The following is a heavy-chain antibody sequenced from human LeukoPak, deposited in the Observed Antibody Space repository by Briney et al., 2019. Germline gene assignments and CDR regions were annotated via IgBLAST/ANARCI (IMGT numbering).Heavy chain of an antibody. CDR3: VKDRTSSWYKGYAFDL. D-gene: IGHD6-13*01. V-gene: IGHV3-9*01. J-gene: IGHJ3*01. Sequence: GGSLRLSCAGSGFTFCDDAMHWVRLVPGKGLEWCLGISWNSASIGYADSVKGRFTISRDNAKNSLYLQMHSLRAEDTALYYCVKDRTSSWYKGYAFDLWAQGTMVSVSS. CDR2: ISWNSASI. CDR1: GFTFCDDA.